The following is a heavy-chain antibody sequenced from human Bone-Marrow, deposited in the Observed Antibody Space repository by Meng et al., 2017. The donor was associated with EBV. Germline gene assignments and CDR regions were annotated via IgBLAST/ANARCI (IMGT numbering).Heavy chain of an antibody. D-gene: IGHD2-21*02. CDR2: IIPIFGTA. J-gene: IGHJ4*02. CDR3: ARDAPCGGDCYSYY. V-gene: IGHV1-69*01. Sequence: QVQRVQSGGAVKTPGSSVKVSCKASGGTFSSYAISWVRQAPGQGLEWMGGIIPIFGTANYAQKFQGRVTITADESTSTAYMELSSLRSEDTAVYYCARDAPCGGDCYSYYWGQGTLVTVSS. CDR1: GGTFSSYA.